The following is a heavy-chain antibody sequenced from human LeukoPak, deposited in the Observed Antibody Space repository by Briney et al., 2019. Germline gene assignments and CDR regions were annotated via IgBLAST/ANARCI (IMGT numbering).Heavy chain of an antibody. CDR2: IYAYKTT. CDR1: GGSFSTYY. V-gene: IGHV4-4*07. CDR3: ARDAKYYYGSRTYFFFEY. J-gene: IGHJ4*02. D-gene: IGHD3-10*01. Sequence: SETLSLTCSVSGGSFSTYYGSWIRQPAGKGLEWIGHIYAYKTTDYNPSLKSRVTMSIDTSRNQFSLKLSPVTAADTAVYYCARDAKYYYGSRTYFFFEYWGQGTLLSVSS.